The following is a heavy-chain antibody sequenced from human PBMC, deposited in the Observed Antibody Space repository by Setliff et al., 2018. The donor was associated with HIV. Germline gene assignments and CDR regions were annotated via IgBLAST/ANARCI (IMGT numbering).Heavy chain of an antibody. Sequence: ASVKVSCKTSGYTFTGDYIHWVRQAPGQGLEWMGWMDPNSPDTNYAQKFQGSVTMTRDTSISTAYMELTRLKSDDTAVYYCARDRTPQNWGSRGFYYMDVWGKGTTVTVSS. J-gene: IGHJ6*03. CDR1: GYTFTGDY. V-gene: IGHV1-2*02. CDR3: ARDRTPQNWGSRGFYYMDV. D-gene: IGHD7-27*01. CDR2: MDPNSPDT.